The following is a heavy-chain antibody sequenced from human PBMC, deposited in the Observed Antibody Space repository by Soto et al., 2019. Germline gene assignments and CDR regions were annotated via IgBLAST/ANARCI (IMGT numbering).Heavy chain of an antibody. CDR1: GFTVSSNY. CDR3: ARGYFDWLLDRETHAFDI. D-gene: IGHD3-9*01. Sequence: GGSLRLSCAASGFTVSSNYMSWVRQAPGKGLEWVSVIYSGRSTYYADSVKGRFTISRHNSKNTLYLQMNSLRAEDTAVYYCARGYFDWLLDRETHAFDIWGQGTMVTVSS. V-gene: IGHV3-53*04. CDR2: IYSGRST. J-gene: IGHJ3*02.